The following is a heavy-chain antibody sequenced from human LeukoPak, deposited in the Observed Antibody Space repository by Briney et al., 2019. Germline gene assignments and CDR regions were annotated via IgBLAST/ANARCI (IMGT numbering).Heavy chain of an antibody. CDR3: ARDERGLMTRRAFDI. D-gene: IGHD3-16*01. Sequence: PSETLSLTCAVFGGSFDGYYWTWIRQSPEKGLEWIGEIVYSGSTNYNPSLKSRVIISANTSKVQFSLTLSSVTAADTAVYYCARDERGLMTRRAFDIWGQGTMVTVSS. J-gene: IGHJ3*02. CDR2: IVYSGST. CDR1: GGSFDGYY. V-gene: IGHV4-34*12.